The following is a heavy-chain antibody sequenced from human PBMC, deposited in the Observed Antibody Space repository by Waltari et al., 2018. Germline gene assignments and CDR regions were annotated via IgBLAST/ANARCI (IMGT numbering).Heavy chain of an antibody. Sequence: QVQLQQWGAGLLKPSETLSLTCAVYGGSFSGYYWSWIRQPPGKGLGWIGEINHSGSTNYNPSLKSRVTISVDTSKNQFSLKLSSVTAADTAVYYCARVPDMDVWGKGTTVTVSS. CDR2: INHSGST. V-gene: IGHV4-34*01. CDR1: GGSFSGYY. J-gene: IGHJ6*03. CDR3: ARVPDMDV.